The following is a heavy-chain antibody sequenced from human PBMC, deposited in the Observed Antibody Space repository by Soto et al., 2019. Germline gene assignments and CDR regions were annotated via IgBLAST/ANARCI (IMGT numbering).Heavy chain of an antibody. CDR3: ATQTGLYYYGMDV. CDR1: GGSINAFF. J-gene: IGHJ6*02. V-gene: IGHV4-59*01. CDR2: IFYSGST. Sequence: QVQLQESGPGLVKPSETLSLTCTVPGGSINAFFWSWVRQPPGKGLESIGYIFYSGSTNYNPSLKSRVTISLDTSKTQFSLNLTSVTAADTAVYYCATQTGLYYYGMDVWGQGTTVAVSS.